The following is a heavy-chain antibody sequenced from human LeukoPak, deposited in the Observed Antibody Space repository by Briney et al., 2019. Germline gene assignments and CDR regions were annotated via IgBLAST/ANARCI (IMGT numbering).Heavy chain of an antibody. CDR3: APSPGSSGSSDY. CDR2: IIPIFGTA. CDR1: GGTFSSYA. J-gene: IGHJ4*02. D-gene: IGHD3-3*01. V-gene: IGHV1-69*13. Sequence: ASVKVSCKASGGTFSSYAISWVRQAPGQGLEWMGGIIPIFGTANYAQKFQGRVTITADESTSTAYMELSSLRSEDTAVYYCAPSPGSSGSSDYWGQGTLVTVSS.